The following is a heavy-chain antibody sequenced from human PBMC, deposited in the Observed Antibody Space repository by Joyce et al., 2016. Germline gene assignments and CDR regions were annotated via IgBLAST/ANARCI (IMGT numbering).Heavy chain of an antibody. D-gene: IGHD4-17*01. CDR3: ARQGELRYYFDY. J-gene: IGHJ4*02. Sequence: QLQLQESGPGLVKPSETLSLTCTVYGGSISSSGYYWGWIRQPPGKGLEWIGSIYYRWKTYYNPSLKIRVTISVDTSKNQFALKLSSVTAADTAVYYCARQGELRYYFDYWGQGTLVTVSS. CDR1: GGSISSSGYY. V-gene: IGHV4-39*01. CDR2: IYYRWKT.